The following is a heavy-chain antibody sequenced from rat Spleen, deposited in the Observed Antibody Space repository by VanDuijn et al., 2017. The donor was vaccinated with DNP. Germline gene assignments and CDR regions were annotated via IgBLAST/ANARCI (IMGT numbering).Heavy chain of an antibody. Sequence: VQLQESGPGLVKPSQSLSLTCSVTAYSITTNYWGWIREFPRNKMEYIGHISYSGTTNYNPSLKSRISITRDTSKNQFFLQLNSVTTEDTATYYCARGFFDYWGQGVMVTVSS. CDR3: ARGFFDY. V-gene: IGHV3-1*01. CDR1: AYSITTNY. J-gene: IGHJ2*01. CDR2: ISYSGTT. D-gene: IGHD4-4*01.